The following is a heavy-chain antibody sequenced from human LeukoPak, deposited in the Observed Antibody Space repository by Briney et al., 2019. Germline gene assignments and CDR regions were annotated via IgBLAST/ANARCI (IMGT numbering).Heavy chain of an antibody. Sequence: GGSLRLSCAASGCTFSSYAMSWVRQAPGKGLEWVGNIKQDGGEKYYVDSVKGRFTISRDNAKSSLYLQMSSLRAEDTAVYFCARDNTRSLGYSSSKSGNYFDYWGQGTLVTVSS. CDR3: ARDNTRSLGYSSSKSGNYFDY. V-gene: IGHV3-7*01. J-gene: IGHJ4*02. CDR2: IKQDGGEK. CDR1: GCTFSSYA. D-gene: IGHD5-18*01.